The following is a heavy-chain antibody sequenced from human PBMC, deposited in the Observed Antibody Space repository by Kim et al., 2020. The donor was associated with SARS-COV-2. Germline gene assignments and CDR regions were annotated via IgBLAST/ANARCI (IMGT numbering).Heavy chain of an antibody. CDR1: GFTFSSYW. CDR2: IKQDGSEK. V-gene: IGHV3-7*03. D-gene: IGHD6-13*01. Sequence: GGSLRLSCAASGFTFSSYWMSWVRQAPGKGLEWVANIKQDGSEKYYVDSVKGRFTISSDNAKNSLYLQMNSLRAEDTAVYYCARVSSSWYGGGDYWGQGTLVTVSS. J-gene: IGHJ4*02. CDR3: ARVSSSWYGGGDY.